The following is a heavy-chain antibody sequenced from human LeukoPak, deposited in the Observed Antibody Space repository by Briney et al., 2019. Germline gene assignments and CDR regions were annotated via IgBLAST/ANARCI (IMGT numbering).Heavy chain of an antibody. Sequence: SETLSLTCAVYGGSFSGYYWSWIRQPPGKGLEWIGEINHSGSTNCNPSLKSRVTISVDTSKNQFSLKLSSVTAADTAVYYCARGGYYYDSSGYRAFDYWGQGTLVTVSS. CDR2: INHSGST. CDR1: GGSFSGYY. D-gene: IGHD3-22*01. CDR3: ARGGYYYDSSGYRAFDY. J-gene: IGHJ4*02. V-gene: IGHV4-34*01.